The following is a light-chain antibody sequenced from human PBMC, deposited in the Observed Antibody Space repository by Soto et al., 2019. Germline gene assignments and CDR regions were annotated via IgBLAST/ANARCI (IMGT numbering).Light chain of an antibody. CDR1: GSDIGAYNF. Sequence: QSALAQPPSASGSPGQSVTISCTGSGSDIGAYNFVSWYQQHPGKAPKLMIFGVTERPSGVPDRFSGSKSGNTASLTVSRLHADDEAVYYCYSYAGRNIWVFGGGTKLTVL. CDR2: GVT. CDR3: YSYAGRNIWV. V-gene: IGLV2-8*01. J-gene: IGLJ3*02.